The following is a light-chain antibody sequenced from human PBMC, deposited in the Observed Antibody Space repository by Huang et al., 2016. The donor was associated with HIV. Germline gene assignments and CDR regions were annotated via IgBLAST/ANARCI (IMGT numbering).Light chain of an antibody. V-gene: IGKV4-1*01. J-gene: IGKJ4*01. CDR2: WAT. Sequence: DIVMTQSPESLAVSLGERATINCKSSQSVLYNSDNKNFLAWYQQKPGQPPKLLIYWATTRESGVPDRFSGSGSGTDFTLTISSLQAEDVAVYYCQQYYSSPPRLAFGGGTKVE. CDR3: QQYYSSPPRLA. CDR1: QSVLYNSDNKNF.